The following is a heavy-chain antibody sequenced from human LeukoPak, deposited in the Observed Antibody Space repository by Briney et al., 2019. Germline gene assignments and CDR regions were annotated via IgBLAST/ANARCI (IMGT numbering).Heavy chain of an antibody. V-gene: IGHV4-59*01. CDR2: IYYSGGT. J-gene: IGHJ4*02. Sequence: SETLSLTCTVSGGSISSYYWSWIRQPPGKGLEWIGYIYYSGGTNYNPSLKSRVTISVDTSKNQFFLKLSSVTAADTAVYYCARVGRYCSGGSCYEGFDYWGQGTLVTVSS. CDR1: GGSISSYY. D-gene: IGHD2-15*01. CDR3: ARVGRYCSGGSCYEGFDY.